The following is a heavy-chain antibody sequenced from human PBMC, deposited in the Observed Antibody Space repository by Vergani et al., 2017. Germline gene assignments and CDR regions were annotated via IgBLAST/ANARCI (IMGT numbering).Heavy chain of an antibody. CDR1: GFTFSSYG. Sequence: QVQLVESGGGVVQPGRSLRLSCAASGFTFSSYGMHWVRQAPGKGLEWVAVISYDGSNKYYADSVKGRFTISRDNSKNTLYLQMNSLRAEDTAVYYCAKDGNYYGSGSLGGFDDWGQGTLVTVSS. V-gene: IGHV3-30*18. J-gene: IGHJ4*02. D-gene: IGHD3-10*01. CDR3: AKDGNYYGSGSLGGFDD. CDR2: ISYDGSNK.